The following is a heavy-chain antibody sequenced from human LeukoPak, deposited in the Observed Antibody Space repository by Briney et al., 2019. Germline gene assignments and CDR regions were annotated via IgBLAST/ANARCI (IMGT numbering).Heavy chain of an antibody. CDR1: VYTFTDYY. CDR2: INPNSGGT. D-gene: IGHD6-19*01. J-gene: IGHJ5*02. Sequence: ASVTVSCKASVYTFTDYYMHWVRQAPGQGREWMGWINPNSGGTNYAQKFQGRVTMTRDTFISTAYMELSRLRSDDTAVYYCARRRVAVAGFDPWGQGTLVTVSS. V-gene: IGHV1-2*02. CDR3: ARRRVAVAGFDP.